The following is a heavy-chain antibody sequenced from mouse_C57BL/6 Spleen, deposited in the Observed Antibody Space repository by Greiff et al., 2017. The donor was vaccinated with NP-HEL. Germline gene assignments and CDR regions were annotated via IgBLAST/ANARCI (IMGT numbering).Heavy chain of an antibody. Sequence: VQLQQSGPVLVKPGASVKMSCKASGYTFTDYYMNWVKQSHGKSLEWIGVINPYNGGTSYNQKFKGKATLTVDKSSSTAYMELNSLTSEDSAVYYCAKARGSSYDFDYWGQGTTLTVSA. CDR1: GYTFTDYY. CDR3: AKARGSSYDFDY. D-gene: IGHD1-1*01. V-gene: IGHV1-19*01. CDR2: INPYNGGT. J-gene: IGHJ2*01.